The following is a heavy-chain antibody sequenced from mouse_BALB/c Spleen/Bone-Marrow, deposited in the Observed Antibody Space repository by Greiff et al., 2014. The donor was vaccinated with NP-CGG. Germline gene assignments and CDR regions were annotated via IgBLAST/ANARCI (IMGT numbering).Heavy chain of an antibody. CDR1: GFNIKDTY. Sequence: VHVKQSGAELVKPGASVKLSCTASGFNIKDTYMHWVKQRPEQGLEWIGRIDPANGNTKYDSKFQGKATITADTYSNTAYLQLSSLTAEDTAVYYCARWEYYAIDYWGQGTLVTVSA. J-gene: IGHJ4*01. D-gene: IGHD4-1*01. V-gene: IGHV14-3*02. CDR2: IDPANGNT. CDR3: ARWEYYAIDY.